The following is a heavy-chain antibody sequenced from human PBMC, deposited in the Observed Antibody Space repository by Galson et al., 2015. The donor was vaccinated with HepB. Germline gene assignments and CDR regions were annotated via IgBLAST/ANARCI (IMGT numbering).Heavy chain of an antibody. D-gene: IGHD2-8*01. CDR2: IKDDGIST. CDR3: ARDWYYAIDY. CDR1: GFDFSTTW. V-gene: IGHV3-74*01. Sequence: SLRLSCAASGFDFSTTWMHWVRQVPGKGLVWVSRIKDDGISTIYADSVKGRFTISRDNAKNTLYLQMNGLRAEDTAVYYCARDWYYAIDYWGQGTLVTVSS. J-gene: IGHJ4*02.